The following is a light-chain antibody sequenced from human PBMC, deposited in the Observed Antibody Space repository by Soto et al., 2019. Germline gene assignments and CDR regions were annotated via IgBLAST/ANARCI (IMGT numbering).Light chain of an antibody. CDR3: QQSYRTPRT. CDR1: QTISNW. Sequence: DIQMTQSPSTLSASVGYIFTITCRASQTISNWLAWYQQKPGKAPKLLMHAASSLDRGVPSRFSGSGSGTDFTLTISSLQPEDFATYYCQQSYRTPRTFGQGTKVDIK. J-gene: IGKJ1*01. CDR2: AAS. V-gene: IGKV1-39*01.